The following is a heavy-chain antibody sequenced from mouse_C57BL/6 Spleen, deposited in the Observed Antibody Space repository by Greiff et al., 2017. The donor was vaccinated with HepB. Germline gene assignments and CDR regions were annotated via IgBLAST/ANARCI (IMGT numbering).Heavy chain of an antibody. V-gene: IGHV1-4*01. CDR2: INPSSGYT. D-gene: IGHD2-3*01. J-gene: IGHJ2*01. CDR1: GYTFTSYT. CDR3: VRDDGYYVNYFDY. Sequence: VQLQQSGAELARPGASVKMSCKASGYTFTSYTMHWVKQRPGQVLEWIGYINPSSGYTKYNQKFKDKATLTADKSSSTAYMQLSSLTSEDSAVYYCVRDDGYYVNYFDYWGQGTTLTVSS.